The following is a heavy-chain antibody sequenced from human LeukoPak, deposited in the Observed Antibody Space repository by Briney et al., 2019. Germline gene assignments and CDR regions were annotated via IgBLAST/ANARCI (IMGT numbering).Heavy chain of an antibody. V-gene: IGHV3-30*04. CDR3: EGLGGGSSYCMDV. D-gene: IGHD2-15*01. J-gene: IGHJ6*03. Sequence: GGSLRLSCAASGFTFSSYAMHWVRQAPGKGLEWVAVISYDGSNKYYADSVKGRFTISRDNSKNTLYLQMNSLRAEDTAVYYCEGLGGGSSYCMDVWGKGTTVTVSS. CDR1: GFTFSSYA. CDR2: ISYDGSNK.